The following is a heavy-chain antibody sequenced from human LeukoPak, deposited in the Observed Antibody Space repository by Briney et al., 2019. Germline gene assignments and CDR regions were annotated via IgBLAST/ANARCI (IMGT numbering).Heavy chain of an antibody. Sequence: GGSLRLSCAASGFTFSSYGMHWVRQAPGKGLEWVAVIWYDGSNKYYADSVKGRFSISRDNSKNMLYLQMNSLRAEDTAVYYCAKDSGNYHYYMDVWGKGTTVTVSS. V-gene: IGHV3-33*06. CDR2: IWYDGSNK. D-gene: IGHD3-10*01. CDR1: GFTFSSYG. J-gene: IGHJ6*03. CDR3: AKDSGNYHYYMDV.